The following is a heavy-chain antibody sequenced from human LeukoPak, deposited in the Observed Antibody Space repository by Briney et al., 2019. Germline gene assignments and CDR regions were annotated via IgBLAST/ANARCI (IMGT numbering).Heavy chain of an antibody. CDR2: INHSGST. Sequence: SETLSLTCAVYGGFFSGYYWSWIRQPPGKGLEWIGEINHSGSTNYNPSLKSRVTISVDTSKNQFSLKLSSVTATDTAVYYCATKTNWFDPWGQGTLVTVSS. V-gene: IGHV4-34*01. CDR1: GGFFSGYY. CDR3: ATKTNWFDP. J-gene: IGHJ5*02.